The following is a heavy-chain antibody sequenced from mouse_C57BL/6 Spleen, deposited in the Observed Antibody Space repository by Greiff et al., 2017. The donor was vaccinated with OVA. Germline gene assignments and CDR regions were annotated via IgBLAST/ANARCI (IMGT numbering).Heavy chain of an antibody. V-gene: IGHV5-16*01. CDR3: AREGDYYYGSSALFDY. D-gene: IGHD1-1*01. J-gene: IGHJ2*01. CDR2: INYDGSST. Sequence: DVKLVESEGGLVQPGSSMKLSCTASGFTFSDYYMAWVRQVPEKGLEWVANINYDGSSTYYLDSLKSRFIISRDNAKNILYLQMSSLKSEDAATYYCAREGDYYYGSSALFDYWGQGTTLTVSS. CDR1: GFTFSDYY.